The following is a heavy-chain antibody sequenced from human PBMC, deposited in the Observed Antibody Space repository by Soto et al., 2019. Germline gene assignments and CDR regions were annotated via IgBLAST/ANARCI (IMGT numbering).Heavy chain of an antibody. V-gene: IGHV1-2*04. J-gene: IGHJ3*02. CDR3: ARGEDIVVVPAASKRAFDI. CDR2: INPNSGGT. CDR1: GYTFTGYY. D-gene: IGHD2-2*01. Sequence: ASVKVSCKASGYTFTGYYMHWVRQAPGQGLEWMGWINPNSGGTNYAQKFQGWVTMTRDTSISTAYMELSRLRSDDTAVYYCARGEDIVVVPAASKRAFDIWGQGTMITVSS.